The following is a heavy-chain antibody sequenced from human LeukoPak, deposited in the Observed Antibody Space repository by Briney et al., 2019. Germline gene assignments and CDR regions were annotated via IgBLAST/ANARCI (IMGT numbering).Heavy chain of an antibody. Sequence: KTSETLSLTCTVSGGFISSYYWSWIRQPPGKGLEWIGYIYYSGSTNYNPSLKSRVTISVDTSKNQFSLKLSSVTAADTAVYYCARFKAATLDFDYWGQGTLVTVSS. CDR3: ARFKAATLDFDY. V-gene: IGHV4-59*01. J-gene: IGHJ4*02. CDR1: GGFISSYY. CDR2: IYYSGST. D-gene: IGHD2-15*01.